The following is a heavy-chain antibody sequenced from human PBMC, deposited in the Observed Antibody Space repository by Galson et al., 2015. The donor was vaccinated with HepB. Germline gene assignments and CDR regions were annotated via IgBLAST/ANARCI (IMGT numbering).Heavy chain of an antibody. D-gene: IGHD3-9*01. V-gene: IGHV3-30*04. Sequence: SLRLSCAASGFTFSSYAMHWVRQAPGKGLEWVAVISYDGSNKYYADSVKGRFTISRGNSKNTLYLQMNSLRAEDTAVYYCARDPLSHWTIPHFDYWGQGTLVTVSS. CDR1: GFTFSSYA. CDR3: ARDPLSHWTIPHFDY. CDR2: ISYDGSNK. J-gene: IGHJ4*02.